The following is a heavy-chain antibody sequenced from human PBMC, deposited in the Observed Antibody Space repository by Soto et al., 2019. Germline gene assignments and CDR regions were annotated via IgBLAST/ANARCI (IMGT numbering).Heavy chain of an antibody. CDR1: GFTFSSYE. CDR2: IKQDGSEK. CDR3: ARGPPRWTTRERNWFDP. D-gene: IGHD1-1*01. V-gene: IGHV3-7*03. J-gene: IGHJ5*02. Sequence: EVQLVESGGGLVQPGGSLRLSCAASGFTFSSYEMNWVRQAPGKGLEWVANIKQDGSEKYYVDSVKGRFTISRDNAKNSLYLYMNSLRAEDTAVYYCARGPPRWTTRERNWFDPWGQGTLVTVSS.